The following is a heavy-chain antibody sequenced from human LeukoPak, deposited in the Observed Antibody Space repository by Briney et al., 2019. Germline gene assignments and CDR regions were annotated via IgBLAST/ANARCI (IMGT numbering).Heavy chain of an antibody. J-gene: IGHJ4*02. Sequence: GGSLRLSCAASGFTFSNYAMSWVRQAPGKGLEWASDISGSGGSTYYADSVKGRFTISRDNSKDTPDLQMNSLRAEDTAVYYCAKHPIVGATGNFDYWGQGTLVTVSS. CDR2: ISGSGGST. CDR1: GFTFSNYA. V-gene: IGHV3-23*01. D-gene: IGHD1-26*01. CDR3: AKHPIVGATGNFDY.